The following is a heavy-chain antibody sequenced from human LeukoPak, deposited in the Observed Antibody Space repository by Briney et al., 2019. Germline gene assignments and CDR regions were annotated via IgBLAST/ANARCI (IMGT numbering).Heavy chain of an antibody. CDR2: INTNTGNP. CDR3: ARSSWIQQSSDF. D-gene: IGHD5-18*01. Sequence: ASVKVSCKASGYTFTRYHMHWVRQAPGQGLEWMGWINTNTGNPTYAQDFTGRFVFSLDTSVTTTFLEISSLKAEDTAIYYCARSSWIQQSSDFWGQGTLVTVSS. V-gene: IGHV7-4-1*02. J-gene: IGHJ4*02. CDR1: GYTFTRYH.